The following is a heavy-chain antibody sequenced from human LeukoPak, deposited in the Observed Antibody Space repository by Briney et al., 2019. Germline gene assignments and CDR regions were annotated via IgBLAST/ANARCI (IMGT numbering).Heavy chain of an antibody. CDR3: AKNGDRGAYCTGGTCYPYFYYYMDV. V-gene: IGHV3-23*01. J-gene: IGHJ6*03. CDR1: GITFSSYG. D-gene: IGHD2-15*01. CDR2: ISSTGGTT. Sequence: QPGGSLRLSCAASGITFSSYGMSWVRQAPGKGREGVSSISSTGGTTYYADSVKGQFTISRDNSKHPLYLQMNSLRAEDTAIYYCAKNGDRGAYCTGGTCYPYFYYYMDVWGKGTRSPS.